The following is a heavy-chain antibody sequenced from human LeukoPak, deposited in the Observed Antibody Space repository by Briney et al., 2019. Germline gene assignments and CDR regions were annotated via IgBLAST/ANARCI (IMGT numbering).Heavy chain of an antibody. V-gene: IGHV3-48*03. J-gene: IGHJ4*02. CDR2: ISSSGRTI. CDR3: ARVYRSTTVITVDY. CDR1: GFTFSSYE. D-gene: IGHD4-23*01. Sequence: GSLGLSCVASGFTFSSYEMNWVRQAPGKGLESTAYISSSGRTIYYADSVKGRFTVSRDNAKNSLYLQMNSLRAEDTAVYYCARVYRSTTVITVDYWGQGTLVTVSS.